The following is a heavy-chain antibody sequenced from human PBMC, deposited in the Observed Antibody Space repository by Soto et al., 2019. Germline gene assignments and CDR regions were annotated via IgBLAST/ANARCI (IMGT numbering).Heavy chain of an antibody. Sequence: QLQLQESGPGLVKPSETLSLTCTVSGGSISSSSYYWGWIRQPPGKGLEWIGSIYYSGSTYYNPSLKSRVTISVDTSKNQFSLKLSSVTAADTAVYYCARRKYYDSSGYLTFDYWGQGTLVTVSS. D-gene: IGHD3-22*01. CDR3: ARRKYYDSSGYLTFDY. V-gene: IGHV4-39*01. CDR2: IYYSGST. CDR1: GGSISSSSYY. J-gene: IGHJ4*02.